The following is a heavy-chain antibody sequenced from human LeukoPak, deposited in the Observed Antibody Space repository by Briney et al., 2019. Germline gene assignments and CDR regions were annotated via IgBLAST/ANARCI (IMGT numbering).Heavy chain of an antibody. J-gene: IGHJ4*02. CDR2: IFYNGSP. V-gene: IGHV4-59*08. CDR3: ARSSLEWLSIDY. CDR1: GGSISSYY. D-gene: IGHD3-3*01. Sequence: SETLSLTCTVSGGSISSYYWSWIRQPPGKGLEWIGYIFYNGSPNYNPSLKSRVTVSVDTSKNQFSLKLNSVTAADTALYHCARSSLEWLSIDYWGQGTLVTVPS.